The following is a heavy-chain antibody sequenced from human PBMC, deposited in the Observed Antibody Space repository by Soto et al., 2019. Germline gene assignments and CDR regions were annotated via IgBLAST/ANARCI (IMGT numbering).Heavy chain of an antibody. CDR1: GFSLTTTRMG. J-gene: IGHJ4*02. V-gene: IGHV2-5*02. Sequence: QITLKESGPPLVRPAQTLTLTCAFSGFSLTTTRMGVAWIHQPPGNALEWLALIYWDDDNRYSPSLKNRLTVSKDTSTNRVVLTITNISPDDTGTYFCAHAGDFDLMSFDRWGPGTLVTVSS. CDR2: IYWDDDN. CDR3: AHAGDFDLMSFDR.